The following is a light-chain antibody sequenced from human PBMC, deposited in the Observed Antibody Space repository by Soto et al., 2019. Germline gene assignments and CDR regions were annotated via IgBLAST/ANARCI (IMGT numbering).Light chain of an antibody. CDR1: QSISSN. Sequence: EIFLTQSPDTLSVSPGERATLSCRASQSISSNLAWYQQKPGQAPRLLMFRTSSRATGFPARFSGSGSGTDFTLTISSLEPEDFAVYYCQQFSSYPLTFGGGTKVDIK. CDR2: RTS. V-gene: IGKV3D-11*03. J-gene: IGKJ4*01. CDR3: QQFSSYPLT.